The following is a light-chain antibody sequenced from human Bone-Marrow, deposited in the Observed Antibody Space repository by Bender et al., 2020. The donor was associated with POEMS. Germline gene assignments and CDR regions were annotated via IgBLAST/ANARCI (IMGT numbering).Light chain of an antibody. V-gene: IGLV2-14*01. J-gene: IGLJ3*02. Sequence: QSALTQPASVSGSPGQSITISCTGTSSDVGGYDYVSWYQQYPGKAPKLMIFDVSNRPSGVSNRFSGSKSGNTASLTISGLQAEEEADYYCCSYADGPWVFGGGTKLTAL. CDR2: DVS. CDR3: CSYADGPWV. CDR1: SSDVGGYDY.